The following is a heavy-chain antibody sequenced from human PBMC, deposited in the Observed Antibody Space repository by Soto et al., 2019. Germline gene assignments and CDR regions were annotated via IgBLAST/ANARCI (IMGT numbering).Heavy chain of an antibody. D-gene: IGHD3-22*01. J-gene: IGHJ4*02. V-gene: IGHV4-31*03. Sequence: TSETLSLTCTVSGGSISSGGYYWSWIRQHPGKGLEWIGYIYYSGSTYYNPSLKSRVTISIDRSTSTAYMDLSSLRSDDTAVYYCAAVPYHYTGSGYYFDYWGQGTLVTVSS. CDR3: AAVPYHYTGSGYYFDY. CDR2: IYYSGST. CDR1: GGSISSGGYY.